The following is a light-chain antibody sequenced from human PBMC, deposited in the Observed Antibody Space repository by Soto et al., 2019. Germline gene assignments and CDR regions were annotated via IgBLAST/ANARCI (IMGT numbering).Light chain of an antibody. J-gene: IGKJ1*01. CDR1: QSVSSSY. Sequence: EIVLTQSPGTLSLSPGERATLSCRASQSVSSSYLAWYQQKPGQAPRLLIYGASSRATGIPDRFSGSGSGTDFTLTISRLGPEDFAGYYGQQYGSSPGTFGQGTKVEIK. CDR3: QQYGSSPGT. CDR2: GAS. V-gene: IGKV3-20*01.